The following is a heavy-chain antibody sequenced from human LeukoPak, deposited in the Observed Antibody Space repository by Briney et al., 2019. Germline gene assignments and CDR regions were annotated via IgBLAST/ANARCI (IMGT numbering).Heavy chain of an antibody. CDR3: AKDLDILGPDGITGTTGY. Sequence: GGSLRLSCAASGFTFSSYAMSWVRQAPGKGLEWVSAISGSGGSTYYADSVKGRFTISRDNSKNTLYLQMNSLRAEDTAVYYCAKDLDILGPDGITGTTGYWGQGTLVTVSS. V-gene: IGHV3-23*01. D-gene: IGHD1-7*01. CDR2: ISGSGGST. J-gene: IGHJ4*02. CDR1: GFTFSSYA.